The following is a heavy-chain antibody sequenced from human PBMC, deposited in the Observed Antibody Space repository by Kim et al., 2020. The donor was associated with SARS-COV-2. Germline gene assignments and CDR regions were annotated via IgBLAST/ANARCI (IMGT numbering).Heavy chain of an antibody. D-gene: IGHD1-1*01. CDR3: ARDWTGTGTVAYYYYGMEL. CDR2: ISGSGGST. CDR1: GFTFSSYA. Sequence: GGSLRLSCAASGFTFSSYAMSWVRQAPGKGLEWVSAISGSGGSTYYADSVKGRFTISRDNAKNTLYLQMNSLRAEDTAVYYCARDWTGTGTVAYYYYGMELGREGTTVPVS. J-gene: IGHJ6*01. V-gene: IGHV3-23*01.